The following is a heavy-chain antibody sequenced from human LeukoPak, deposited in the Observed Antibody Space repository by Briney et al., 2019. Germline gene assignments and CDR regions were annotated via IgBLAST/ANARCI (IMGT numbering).Heavy chain of an antibody. D-gene: IGHD6-19*01. Sequence: SGTLSLTCAVSGGSISSSNWWSWVRQPPGKGLEWIGEIYHSGSTNYNPSLKSRVTISVDESKNQFSLKLSSVTAADTGVYYCARVLGDSSGWGFGYYYGMDVWGQGTTVTVSS. CDR3: ARVLGDSSGWGFGYYYGMDV. V-gene: IGHV4-4*02. CDR2: IYHSGST. J-gene: IGHJ6*02. CDR1: GGSISSSNW.